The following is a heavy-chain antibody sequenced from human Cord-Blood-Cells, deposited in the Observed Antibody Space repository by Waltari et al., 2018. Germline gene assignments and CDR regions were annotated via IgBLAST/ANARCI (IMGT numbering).Heavy chain of an antibody. V-gene: IGHV3-7*01. CDR1: GFTFSSYW. CDR2: IKQDGSEK. D-gene: IGHD6-13*01. J-gene: IGHJ4*02. Sequence: EVQLVESGGGLVQPGGSLRLSCAASGFTFSSYWMSWVRQAPGKGLGWVDNIKQDGSEKYYVDSVKGRFTISRDNAKNSLYLQMNSLRAEDTAVYYCARDFSSSWYYFDYWGQGTLVTVSS. CDR3: ARDFSSSWYYFDY.